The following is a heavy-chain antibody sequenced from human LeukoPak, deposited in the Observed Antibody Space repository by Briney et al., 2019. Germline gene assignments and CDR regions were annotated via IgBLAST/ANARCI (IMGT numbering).Heavy chain of an antibody. J-gene: IGHJ4*02. CDR2: INPNSGGT. CDR1: GYTFTSYG. D-gene: IGHD5-24*01. V-gene: IGHV1-2*02. CDR3: ARASRDGYQGWVY. Sequence: GASVKVSCKASGYTFTSYGISWVRQAPGQGLEWMGWINPNSGGTNYAQKFQGRVTMTRDTSISTAYMELSRLRSDDTAVYYCARASRDGYQGWVYWGQGTLVTVSS.